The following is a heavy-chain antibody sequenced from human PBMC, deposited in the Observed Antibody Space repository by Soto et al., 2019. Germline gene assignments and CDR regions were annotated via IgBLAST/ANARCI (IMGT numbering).Heavy chain of an antibody. CDR2: IDWDDDK. CDR1: GFSLSTSEMC. D-gene: IGHD5-18*01. Sequence: SGPAGEPTQTLTLTCTFSGFSLSTSEMCVSWIRQPPGKALEWLALIDWDDDKYYSTSLKTRLTISKDTSKNQVVLTMTNMDPVDTATYYCARTLNTAMGLFDYWGQGTLVTVS. J-gene: IGHJ4*02. CDR3: ARTLNTAMGLFDY. V-gene: IGHV2-70*01.